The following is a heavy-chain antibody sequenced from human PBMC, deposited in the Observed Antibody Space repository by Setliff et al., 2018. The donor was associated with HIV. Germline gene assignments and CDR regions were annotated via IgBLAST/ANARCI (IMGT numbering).Heavy chain of an antibody. CDR2: IFHSAST. CDR3: ARRGAYGYDYFDY. CDR1: GYSISSGYY. D-gene: IGHD5-12*01. Sequence: SETLSLTCAVSGYSISSGYYWDWIRQPTGKGLEWIGSIFHSASTNYNPSLKSRVTISIDTSKNQFALKLTSVTAADTAVYYCARRGAYGYDYFDYWGPGMLVTVSS. J-gene: IGHJ4*02. V-gene: IGHV4-38-2*01.